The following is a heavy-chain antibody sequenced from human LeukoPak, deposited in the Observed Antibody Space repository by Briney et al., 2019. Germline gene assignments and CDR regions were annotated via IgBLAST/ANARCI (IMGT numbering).Heavy chain of an antibody. CDR1: GFTFNSFS. V-gene: IGHV3-48*04. D-gene: IGHD3-22*01. J-gene: IGHJ4*02. Sequence: GGSLRLSCAASGFTFNSFSMNWVRQAPGKGLEWISHISHTGDIKYADSVKGRFTISRENAKNSHYLQMTSLRAEDTAVYYCARSSGSYRPFDSWGQGTLVTVSS. CDR3: ARSSGSYRPFDS. CDR2: ISHTGDI.